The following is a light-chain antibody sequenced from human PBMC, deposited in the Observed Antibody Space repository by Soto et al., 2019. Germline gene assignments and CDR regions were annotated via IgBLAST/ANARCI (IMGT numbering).Light chain of an antibody. CDR2: NNN. V-gene: IGLV1-44*01. CDR1: SSNIGSNT. CDR3: AACYDSLNGPV. J-gene: IGLJ3*02. Sequence: QAVVTQPPSASGTPGQRVTISCSGSSSNIGSNTVNWYQQLPGTAPKLLIYNNNQRTSGVPDRFSGSKSVTSASLAISGLQSEEEADYYCAACYDSLNGPVFGGGTKLTVL.